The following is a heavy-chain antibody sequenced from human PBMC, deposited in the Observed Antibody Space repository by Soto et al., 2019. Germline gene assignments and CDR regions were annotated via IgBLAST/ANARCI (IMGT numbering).Heavy chain of an antibody. CDR3: ARDRPANYDILTGYYTQNWFDP. Sequence: ASVKVSCKASGYTFTSYGISWVRQAPGQGLEWMGWISAYNGNTNYAQKLQGRVTMTTDTSTSTAYMELRSLRSDDTAVYYRARDRPANYDILTGYYTQNWFDPWGQGTLVTVSS. CDR1: GYTFTSYG. CDR2: ISAYNGNT. V-gene: IGHV1-18*01. D-gene: IGHD3-9*01. J-gene: IGHJ5*02.